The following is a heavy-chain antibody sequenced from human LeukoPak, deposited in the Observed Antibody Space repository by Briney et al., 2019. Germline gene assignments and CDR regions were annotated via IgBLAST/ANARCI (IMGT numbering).Heavy chain of an antibody. CDR2: IYSGGST. CDR3: ARDGGGSFDY. J-gene: IGHJ4*02. Sequence: PGGSLRLSWAASGFTFSSYGMHWVRQAPGKGLEWVSVIYSGGSTYYADSVKGRFTISRDNSKNTLYLQMNSLRAEDTAVYYCARDGGGSFDYWGQGTLVTVSS. D-gene: IGHD2-21*01. CDR1: GFTFSSYG. V-gene: IGHV3-66*01.